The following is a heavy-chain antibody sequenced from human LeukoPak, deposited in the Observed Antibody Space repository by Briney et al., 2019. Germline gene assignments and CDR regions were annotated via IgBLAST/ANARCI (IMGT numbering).Heavy chain of an antibody. CDR1: GFTFSGSA. V-gene: IGHV3-73*01. J-gene: IGHJ4*02. D-gene: IGHD3-16*01. Sequence: GGSLRLSCAASGFTFSGSAMHWVRQASGKGLEWVGRIRSKTHTYATAYAASVKGRFTISRDDSKNTAYLQMNSLKTEDTAVYYCAKGGLGYVDPHWGQGTLVTVSS. CDR2: IRSKTHTYAT. CDR3: AKGGLGYVDPH.